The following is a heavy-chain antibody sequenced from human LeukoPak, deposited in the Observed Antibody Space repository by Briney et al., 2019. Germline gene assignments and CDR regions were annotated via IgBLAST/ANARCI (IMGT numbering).Heavy chain of an antibody. CDR2: ISGSGGST. Sequence: GGSLRLSCAASGFTFSSYSMNWVRQAPGKGLEWVSAISGSGGSTYYADSVKGRFTISRDNSKNTLYLQMNSLRAEDTAVYYCARGRRKYCSSTSCFDAFDIWGQGTMVTVSS. V-gene: IGHV3-23*01. CDR1: GFTFSSYS. J-gene: IGHJ3*02. D-gene: IGHD2-2*01. CDR3: ARGRRKYCSSTSCFDAFDI.